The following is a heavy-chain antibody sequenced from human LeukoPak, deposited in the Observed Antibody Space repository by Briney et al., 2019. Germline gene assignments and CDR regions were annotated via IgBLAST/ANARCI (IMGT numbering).Heavy chain of an antibody. D-gene: IGHD2-21*01. J-gene: IGHJ6*03. Sequence: PSETLSLTCTVSGGSISSYYWSWIRQPPGKGLEWIGYIYYSGSTNYNPSLKSRVTISVDTSKNQFSLKLSSVTAADTAVYYCARAAPSVVIANPHWYYYMDVWGKGTTVTVSS. CDR2: IYYSGST. V-gene: IGHV4-59*01. CDR3: ARAAPSVVIANPHWYYYMDV. CDR1: GGSISSYY.